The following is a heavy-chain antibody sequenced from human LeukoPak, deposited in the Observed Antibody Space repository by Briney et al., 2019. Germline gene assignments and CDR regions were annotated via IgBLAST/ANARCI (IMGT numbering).Heavy chain of an antibody. D-gene: IGHD5-12*01. J-gene: IGHJ6*02. CDR2: IIPILGIA. CDR3: ARGRDGAINYYYGMDV. Sequence: SVKVSCKASGGTFSSYAISWVRQAPGQGLEWMGRIIPILGIANCAQKFQGRVTITADKSTSTAYMELSSLRSEDTAVYYCARGRDGAINYYYGMDVWGQGTTVTVSS. CDR1: GGTFSSYA. V-gene: IGHV1-69*04.